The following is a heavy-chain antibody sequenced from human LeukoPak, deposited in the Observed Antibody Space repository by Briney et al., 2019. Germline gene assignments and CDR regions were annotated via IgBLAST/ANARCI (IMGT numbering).Heavy chain of an antibody. Sequence: SETLSLTCAVYGGSFSGYYWSWIRQPPGKGLEWIGEINHSGSTNYNPSLKSRVTISVDTSKNQFSLKLSSVTVADTAVYYCARVWGGGYYFDYWGQGTLVTVSS. CDR3: ARVWGGGYYFDY. CDR1: GGSFSGYY. D-gene: IGHD3-16*01. J-gene: IGHJ4*02. V-gene: IGHV4-34*01. CDR2: INHSGST.